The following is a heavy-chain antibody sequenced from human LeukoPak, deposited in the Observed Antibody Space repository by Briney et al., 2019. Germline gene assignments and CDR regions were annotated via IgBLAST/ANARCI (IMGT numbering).Heavy chain of an antibody. V-gene: IGHV4-59*08. CDR2: IYYSGST. Sequence: SETLSLTCTVSGGSISSYCWSWIRQPPGKGLEWIGYIYYSGSTNYNPSLKSRVTISVDTSKNQFSLKLSSVTAADTAVYYCARHSYGDPPDYWGQGTLVTVSS. CDR1: GGSISSYC. J-gene: IGHJ4*02. D-gene: IGHD4-17*01. CDR3: ARHSYGDPPDY.